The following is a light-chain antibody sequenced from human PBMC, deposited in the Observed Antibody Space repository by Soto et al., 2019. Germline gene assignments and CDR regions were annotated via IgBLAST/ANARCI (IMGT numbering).Light chain of an antibody. V-gene: IGKV3D-15*01. CDR2: GAS. J-gene: IGKJ4*01. CDR3: QQYNNWPLT. CDR1: QSVSSN. Sequence: IDMTHSPFTLSVSPWERATLSCRASQSVSSNFAWYQQKPRQAPRLLIYGASTRATGIPARFSGSGSGTEFTLTISSLQSEDFAVYYCQQYNNWPLTFGGGTKVDIK.